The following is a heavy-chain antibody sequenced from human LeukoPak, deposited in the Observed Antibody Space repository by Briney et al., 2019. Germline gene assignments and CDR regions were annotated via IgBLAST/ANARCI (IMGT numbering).Heavy chain of an antibody. CDR3: ARDTDLTFDP. CDR2: ISYDGSNK. V-gene: IGHV3-30*04. Sequence: GGSLRLSCAASGFTFSSYAMHWVRQPPGKGLEWVAVISYDGSNKYYADSVKGRFTISRDNSKNTLYLQMNSLRAEDTAVYYCARDTDLTFDPWGQGTLVTVSS. D-gene: IGHD4-17*01. J-gene: IGHJ5*02. CDR1: GFTFSSYA.